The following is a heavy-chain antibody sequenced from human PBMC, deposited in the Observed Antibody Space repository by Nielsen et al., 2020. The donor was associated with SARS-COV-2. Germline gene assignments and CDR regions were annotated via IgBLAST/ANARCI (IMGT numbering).Heavy chain of an antibody. V-gene: IGHV3-11*06. Sequence: GESLKISCAASGFIFGDSYMSWIRQAPGKGLEWISYISSTGTYTNYVDSVKGRFTISRDNAKNSLYLQMNSLRDEDTAVYYCARDDSYYYGSKTEYYYGMDVWGQGTTVTVSS. J-gene: IGHJ6*02. D-gene: IGHD3-10*01. CDR2: ISSTGTYT. CDR3: ARDDSYYYGSKTEYYYGMDV. CDR1: GFIFGDSY.